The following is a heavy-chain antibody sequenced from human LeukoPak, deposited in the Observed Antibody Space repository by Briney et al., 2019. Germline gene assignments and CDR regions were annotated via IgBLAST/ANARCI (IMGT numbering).Heavy chain of an antibody. CDR2: MNPNSGNT. J-gene: IGHJ6*03. CDR1: GYTFTSYD. CDR3: ARGTHPGVQGPDYYYYYMDV. D-gene: IGHD3-10*01. Sequence: ASVKVSCKASGYTFTSYDINWVRQATGQGLEWMGWMNPNSGNTGYAQKFQGRVTMTRNTSISTAYMELSSLRSEDTAVYYCARGTHPGVQGPDYYYYYMDVWGKGTTATVSS. V-gene: IGHV1-8*01.